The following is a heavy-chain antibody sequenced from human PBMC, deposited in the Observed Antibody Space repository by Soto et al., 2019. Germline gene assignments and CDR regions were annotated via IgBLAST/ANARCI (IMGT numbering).Heavy chain of an antibody. V-gene: IGHV3-23*01. CDR3: AKDLDCGGDCYSDY. CDR1: GFTFSSYA. J-gene: IGHJ4*02. CDR2: ISGSGGST. Sequence: GGSLRLSCAASGFTFSSYAISWVRQAPGKGLEWVSAISGSGGSTYYADSVKGRFTISRDNSKNTLYLQMNSLRAEDTAVYYCAKDLDCGGDCYSDYWGQRTPVTVS. D-gene: IGHD2-21*01.